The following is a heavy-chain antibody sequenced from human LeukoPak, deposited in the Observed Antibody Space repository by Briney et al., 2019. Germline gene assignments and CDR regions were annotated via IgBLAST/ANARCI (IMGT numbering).Heavy chain of an antibody. J-gene: IGHJ6*03. CDR2: ISAYNGNT. CDR3: ATSGYCSSTSCPNYYMDV. D-gene: IGHD2-2*01. CDR1: GYTFTSYG. Sequence: ASVKVSCKASGYTFTSYGISWVRQAPGQGLEWMGWISAYNGNTNYAQKLQGRVTMTTDTSASTAYMELRSLRSDDTAVYYCATSGYCSSTSCPNYYMDVWGKGTTVTVSS. V-gene: IGHV1-18*01.